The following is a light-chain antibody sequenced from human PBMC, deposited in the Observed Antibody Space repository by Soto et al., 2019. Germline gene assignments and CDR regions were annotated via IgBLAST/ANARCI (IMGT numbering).Light chain of an antibody. J-gene: IGKJ2*02. CDR3: QQYYSPPST. Sequence: DIVMTQSPDSLAVSLGERATINCNSSQSVIHTSNNKSYLAWYRKKLGQPPALLLYWASARESGVPDRFSGGVSVTDFSLTISSLQAEDVAVDYGQQYYSPPSTLVQGTKV. V-gene: IGKV4-1*01. CDR1: QSVIHTSNNKSY. CDR2: WAS.